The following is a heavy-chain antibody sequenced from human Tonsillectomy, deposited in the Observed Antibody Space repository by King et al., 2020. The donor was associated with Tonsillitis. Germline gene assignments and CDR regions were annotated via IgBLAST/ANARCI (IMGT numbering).Heavy chain of an antibody. CDR3: ARDDYDNNVYPY. CDR1: GSTISDYN. CDR2: NNIKSKGI. V-gene: IGHV3-48*04. D-gene: IGHD3-22*01. Sequence: VQLVESGGGLVQPGGSLRLSCAVSGSTISDYNMNWVRQAPGRGLEWLAYNNIKSKGIYYADSVKGRFTISRDNARNLLYLQMNSLRAEDTAIYYCARDDYDNNVYPYWGQGTVVTVSS. J-gene: IGHJ4*02.